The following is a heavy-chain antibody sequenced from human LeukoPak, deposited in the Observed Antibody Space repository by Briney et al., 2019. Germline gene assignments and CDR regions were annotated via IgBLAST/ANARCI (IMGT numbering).Heavy chain of an antibody. Sequence: SETLSLTCTVSGGSISSSSYYWGWIRQPPGKGLEWIGSIYYSGSTYYNPSLKSRVTISVDTSKNQFSLKLSSVTAAETAVYYCARHRGNYYGSGSYTRAIYYFDYWGQGTLVTVSS. J-gene: IGHJ4*02. CDR3: ARHRGNYYGSGSYTRAIYYFDY. D-gene: IGHD3-10*01. V-gene: IGHV4-39*01. CDR2: IYYSGST. CDR1: GGSISSSSYY.